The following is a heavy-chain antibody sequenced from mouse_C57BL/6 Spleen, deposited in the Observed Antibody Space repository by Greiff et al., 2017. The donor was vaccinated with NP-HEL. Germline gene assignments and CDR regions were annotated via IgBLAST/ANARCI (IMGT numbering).Heavy chain of an antibody. Sequence: VQLQQPGAELVRPGSSVKLSCKASGYTFTSYWMHWVKQRPIQGLEWIGNIDPSDSETHYNQKFKDKATLTVDKSSSTAYMQLSSLTSEDSAVYYCARGITTVVAPGAYWGQGTLVTVSA. J-gene: IGHJ3*01. V-gene: IGHV1-52*01. CDR1: GYTFTSYW. CDR2: IDPSDSET. CDR3: ARGITTVVAPGAY. D-gene: IGHD1-1*01.